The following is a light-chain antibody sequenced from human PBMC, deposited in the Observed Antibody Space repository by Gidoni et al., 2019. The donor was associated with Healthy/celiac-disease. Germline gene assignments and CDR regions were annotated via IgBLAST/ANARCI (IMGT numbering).Light chain of an antibody. J-gene: IGKJ1*01. CDR2: DAS. CDR3: QQYNSYPWT. Sequence: THMPDSLSPLSASVGDRVTITCRASQSISSWLAWYQQKPGKAPKLLIYDASSLESGVPSRFSGSGSGTEFTLTISSLQPDDFATYYCQQYNSYPWTFGQGTKVEIK. CDR1: QSISSW. V-gene: IGKV1-5*01.